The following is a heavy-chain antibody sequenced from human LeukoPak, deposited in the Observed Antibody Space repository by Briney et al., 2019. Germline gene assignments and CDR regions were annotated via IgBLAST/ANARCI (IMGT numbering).Heavy chain of an antibody. D-gene: IGHD6-19*01. CDR3: AREGGGEQWLDLDY. J-gene: IGHJ4*02. CDR2: IKQDGSEK. CDR1: GFTFSSYW. V-gene: IGHV3-7*01. Sequence: PGGSLRLSCAASGFTFSSYWMSWVRQAPGKGLEWVANIKQDGSEKYYVDSVKGRFTISRDNAKNSLYLQMNSLRAEDTAVYYCAREGGGEQWLDLDYWGQGTLVTVSS.